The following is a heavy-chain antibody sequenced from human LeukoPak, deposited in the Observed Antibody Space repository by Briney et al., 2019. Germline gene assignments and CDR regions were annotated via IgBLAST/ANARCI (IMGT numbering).Heavy chain of an antibody. Sequence: GASVKVSCRVREYTLTELHMYWVRQAPGKGLEWMGGFGPDHTESIYAQKFQGRVTMTEDATTDTAYMELRNLKSDDTAVYFCAADRKIVGTTSANIYWGKGTLVTVSS. CDR3: AADRKIVGTTSANIY. J-gene: IGHJ4*02. V-gene: IGHV1-24*01. CDR2: FGPDHTES. CDR1: EYTLTELH. D-gene: IGHD1-26*01.